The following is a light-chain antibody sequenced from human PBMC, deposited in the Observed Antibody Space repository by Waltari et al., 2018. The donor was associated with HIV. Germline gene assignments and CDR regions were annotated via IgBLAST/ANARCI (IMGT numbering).Light chain of an antibody. CDR3: CSYAGSSTYV. J-gene: IGLJ1*01. V-gene: IGLV2-23*02. CDR2: DIS. CDR1: SSDVGGHNY. Sequence: QSALTQPASVSGSPGQSSPISCPGTSSDVGGHNYVYWYQQHPGQPPKLRIYDISKRPSGVSNRFSGSKSGNTASLTISGLQAEDEADYCCCSYAGSSTYVFGTGTKVTVL.